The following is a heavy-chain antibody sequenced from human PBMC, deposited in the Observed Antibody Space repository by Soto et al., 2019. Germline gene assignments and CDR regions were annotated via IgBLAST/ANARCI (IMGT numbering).Heavy chain of an antibody. Sequence: QVQLQESGPGLVKPSETLSLTCTVSGGSINTHYWSWIRQTPGKALEWSRYIYYRGSPNYNPSLKRRVTMSHETSKNQLSLKLGSVTAADTAVYYCARGSVDQCWYLDLWGRGTLVTVSS. D-gene: IGHD6-19*01. CDR2: IYYRGSP. CDR1: GGSINTHY. V-gene: IGHV4-59*11. CDR3: ARGSVDQCWYLDL. J-gene: IGHJ2*01.